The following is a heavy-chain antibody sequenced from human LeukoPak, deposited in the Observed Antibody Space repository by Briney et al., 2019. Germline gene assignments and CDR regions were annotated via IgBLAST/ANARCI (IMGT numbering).Heavy chain of an antibody. J-gene: IGHJ3*02. D-gene: IGHD1-26*01. CDR2: IYSGGST. CDR1: GFTVSSDS. V-gene: IGHV3-53*01. CDR3: ARGGSYLSAFDI. Sequence: GGSLRLSCTVSGFTVSSDSMSWVRQAPGKGLEWVSIIYSGGSTFYADSVKGRFTISRDNSKNTLYLQMNSLRAEDTAVYYCARGGSYLSAFDIWGQGTMVTVSS.